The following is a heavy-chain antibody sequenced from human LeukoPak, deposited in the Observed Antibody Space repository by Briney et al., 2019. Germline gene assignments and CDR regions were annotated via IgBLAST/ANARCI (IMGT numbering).Heavy chain of an antibody. CDR2: IKQDGSEK. V-gene: IGHV3-7*01. J-gene: IGHJ6*03. Sequence: GGSLRLSCAASGFTFSSYWMSWVRQAPGKGLEWVANIKQDGSEKYYVDSVKGRFTISRDTAKNSLYLQMNSLRAEDTAVYYCARDREDIVVVPAAISYYMDVWGKGTTVTVSS. CDR1: GFTFSSYW. D-gene: IGHD2-2*01. CDR3: ARDREDIVVVPAAISYYMDV.